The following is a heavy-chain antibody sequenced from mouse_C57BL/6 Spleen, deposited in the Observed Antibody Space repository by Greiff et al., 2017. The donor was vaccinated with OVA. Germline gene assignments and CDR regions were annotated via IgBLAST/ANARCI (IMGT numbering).Heavy chain of an antibody. CDR3: ARLDYSNYVGY. CDR1: GFTFSSYG. Sequence: EVQLVESGGDLVKPGGSLKLSCAASGFTFSSYGMSWVRQTPDKRLEWVATISSGGSYTYYPDSVKGRFTISRDNAKNTLYLQMSSLKSEDTAMYYCARLDYSNYVGYWGQGTTLTVSS. D-gene: IGHD2-5*01. V-gene: IGHV5-6*01. J-gene: IGHJ2*01. CDR2: ISSGGSYT.